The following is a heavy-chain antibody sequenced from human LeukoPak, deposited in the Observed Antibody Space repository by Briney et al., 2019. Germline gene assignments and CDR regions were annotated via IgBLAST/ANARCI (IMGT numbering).Heavy chain of an antibody. Sequence: GGSLRLSCAASGFTFSSYSMNWGRQAPGEGLEWVSFISSSSSTIYYADSVKGRFTISRDNAKNSLYLQMNSLRAEDTAVYYCARDRGGSYSAIDYWGQGTLVTVSS. CDR1: GFTFSSYS. J-gene: IGHJ4*02. D-gene: IGHD1-26*01. CDR3: ARDRGGSYSAIDY. CDR2: ISSSSSTI. V-gene: IGHV3-48*04.